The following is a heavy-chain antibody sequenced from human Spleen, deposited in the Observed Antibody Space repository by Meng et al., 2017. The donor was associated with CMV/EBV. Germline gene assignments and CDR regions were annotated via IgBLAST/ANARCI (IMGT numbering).Heavy chain of an antibody. CDR2: ISSSGGTI. Sequence: GGSLRLSCAASGFTFSDFHMTWIRQAPGWGLEWVSYISSSGGTISYADSVKGRFTISRDNARNSLYLQMNSLRAEDTAVYYCARDGLTIDYWGQGTLVTVSS. CDR1: GFTFSDFH. D-gene: IGHD4/OR15-4a*01. V-gene: IGHV3-11*01. J-gene: IGHJ4*02. CDR3: ARDGLTIDY.